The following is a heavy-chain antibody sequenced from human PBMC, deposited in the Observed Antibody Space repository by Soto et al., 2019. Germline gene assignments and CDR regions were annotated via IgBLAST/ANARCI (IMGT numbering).Heavy chain of an antibody. CDR1: GGSVNSGNYY. V-gene: IGHV4-34*01. J-gene: IGHJ3*02. D-gene: IGHD1-1*01. Sequence: QVQLQQWGAGLLKPSETLSLTCAVNGGSVNSGNYYWSWIRQPPGKGLEWIGEMSHSGGTHFNPSLKSGVTISVNTSKNQFSLKMSSVTAADTALYYCARVERGTATTVVDAFDIWGPGTMVTVSS. CDR2: MSHSGGT. CDR3: ARVERGTATTVVDAFDI.